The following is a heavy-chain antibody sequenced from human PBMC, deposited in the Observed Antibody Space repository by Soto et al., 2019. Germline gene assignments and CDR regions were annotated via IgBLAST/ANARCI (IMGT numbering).Heavy chain of an antibody. J-gene: IGHJ4*02. V-gene: IGHV1-24*01. D-gene: IGHD2-15*01. CDR2: FDPEDGEA. Sequence: ASVKVSCKVSGYTLTELSMHWVRQAPGKGLEWMGGFDPEDGEAIYAQKFQGRVTMTEDTSTDTAYMELSSLRSEDTAVYYCATLGYCSGGSCHGYYYWGQGTLVTVS. CDR3: ATLGYCSGGSCHGYYY. CDR1: GYTLTELS.